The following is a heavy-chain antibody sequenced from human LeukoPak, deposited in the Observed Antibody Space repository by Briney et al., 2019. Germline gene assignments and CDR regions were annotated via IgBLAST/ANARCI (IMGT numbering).Heavy chain of an antibody. Sequence: GGSLRLSCAASGFTFSHSWMSWVRQAPGKGLEWVGRIKNKTDGGTTDYAARVKGRFTISRDDSENTLYLQMNGLKTEDTAVYYCTTVLWFGERHVVTAHAVEPWGQGTLVTVSS. J-gene: IGHJ5*02. CDR2: IKNKTDGGTT. D-gene: IGHD3-10*01. CDR1: GFTFSHSW. CDR3: TTVLWFGERHVVTAHAVEP. V-gene: IGHV3-15*01.